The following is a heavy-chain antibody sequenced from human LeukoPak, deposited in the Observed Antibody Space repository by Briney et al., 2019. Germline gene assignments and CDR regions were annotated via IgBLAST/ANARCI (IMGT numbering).Heavy chain of an antibody. CDR1: GGSISSSSYY. V-gene: IGHV4-39*01. Sequence: SETLSLTCTVSGGSISSSSYYWGWIRQPPRKGLEWIESTYYRGSTYYNPSLESRVSISVDTSKNQFSLKLSSVTAADVAVYYCTSAGSYWVDSWGQGTLVTVSS. D-gene: IGHD3-10*01. CDR2: TYYRGST. CDR3: TSAGSYWVDS. J-gene: IGHJ4*02.